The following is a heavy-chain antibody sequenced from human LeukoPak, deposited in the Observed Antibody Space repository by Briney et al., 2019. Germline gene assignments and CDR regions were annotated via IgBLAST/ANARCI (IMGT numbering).Heavy chain of an antibody. J-gene: IGHJ5*02. CDR2: INPDSGGT. D-gene: IGHD3-22*01. V-gene: IGHV1-2*02. CDR1: GYTFTGYN. Sequence: ASVKVSCKASGYTFTGYNMHWVRQAPGQGLEWMGWINPDSGGTNYAQKFQGRVTMTRDTSISTAYMELSRLRSDDTAVYYCARDLYYYDSSGYYPWGQGTLVTVSS. CDR3: ARDLYYYDSSGYYP.